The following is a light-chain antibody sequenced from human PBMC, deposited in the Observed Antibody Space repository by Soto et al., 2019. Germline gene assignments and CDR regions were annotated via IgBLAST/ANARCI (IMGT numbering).Light chain of an antibody. CDR2: GAS. J-gene: IGKJ3*01. CDR3: QHLNNYPPFT. V-gene: IGKV1-9*01. Sequence: DIQLTQSPFFLSASVGDRVTITCRASQGIRSYLAWYQQRPGKAPELLIYGASTLRTGVASRFSGSGSGTEFTLTISRLQPEDFATYYCQHLNNYPPFTFGPGTKVDLE. CDR1: QGIRSY.